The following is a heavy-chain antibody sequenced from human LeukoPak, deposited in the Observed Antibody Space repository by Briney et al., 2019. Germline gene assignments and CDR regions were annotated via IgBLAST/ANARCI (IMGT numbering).Heavy chain of an antibody. CDR2: INHSGST. V-gene: IGHV4-34*01. D-gene: IGHD3-22*01. CDR3: ARTYCYDSSGPNSYGMDV. J-gene: IGHJ6*02. CDR1: GGSFSGYY. Sequence: PSETLSLTCAVYGGSFSGYYWSWIRQPPGKGLEWIGEINHSGSTNYNPSLKSRVTISVDTSKNQFSLKLSSVTAADTAVYYCARTYCYDSSGPNSYGMDVWGQGTTVTVSS.